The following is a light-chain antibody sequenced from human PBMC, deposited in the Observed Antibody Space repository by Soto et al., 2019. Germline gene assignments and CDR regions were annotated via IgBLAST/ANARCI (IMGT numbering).Light chain of an antibody. CDR2: DAY. CDR1: QSVDRY. J-gene: IGKJ2*01. Sequence: EVVLTQSPDTLYLSPGETATLSCRASQSVDRYVAWYQQKVGQAPRLLIYDAYTRATGVVGRFTGSGSATDFSLTITRPEPEEFAVYYCQQRGKWPSSFGPGTKVEMK. CDR3: QQRGKWPSS. V-gene: IGKV3-11*01.